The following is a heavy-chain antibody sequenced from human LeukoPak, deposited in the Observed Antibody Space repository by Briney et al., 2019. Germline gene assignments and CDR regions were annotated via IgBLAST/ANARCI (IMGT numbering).Heavy chain of an antibody. Sequence: GASVNVSFKASGGTFSSYAISWVRQAPGQGLEWMGGIIPIFGTANHAQKFQGRVTITADESTSTAYMELSSLRSEDTAVYYCARSGGHSGSYYYYYGMDVWGQGTTVTVSS. CDR2: IIPIFGTA. CDR1: GGTFSSYA. CDR3: ARSGGHSGSYYYYYGMDV. V-gene: IGHV1-69*13. D-gene: IGHD3-10*01. J-gene: IGHJ6*02.